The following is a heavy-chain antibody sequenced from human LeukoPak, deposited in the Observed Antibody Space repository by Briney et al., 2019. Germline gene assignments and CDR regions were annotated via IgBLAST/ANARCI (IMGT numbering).Heavy chain of an antibody. J-gene: IGHJ4*02. CDR2: IYPGDSDT. D-gene: IGHD6-6*01. Sequence: GESLKISCKGSGYSFTSYWIGWVRQMPGKGLEWMGIIYPGDSDTRYSPSFQGQVTISADKSISTAYLQWSSLKASDTAMYYCARTPGIQAARRLYYFDYWGQGTLVTVSS. CDR3: ARTPGIQAARRLYYFDY. CDR1: GYSFTSYW. V-gene: IGHV5-51*01.